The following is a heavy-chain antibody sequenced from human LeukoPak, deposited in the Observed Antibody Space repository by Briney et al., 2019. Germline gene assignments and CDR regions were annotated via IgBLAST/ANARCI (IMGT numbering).Heavy chain of an antibody. CDR1: GGSFSGYY. J-gene: IGHJ6*02. CDR3: ASMYYYDSSGPYYYYYGMDV. V-gene: IGHV4-34*01. Sequence: SQTVSLTCAVYGGSFSGYYWSWIRQPPGKGLEWSGEINHSGRPNYNPSLTSRVTISVDTSKNQFSLKLSSVTAADTAVYYCASMYYYDSSGPYYYYYGMDVWGQGTTVTVSS. D-gene: IGHD3-22*01. CDR2: INHSGRP.